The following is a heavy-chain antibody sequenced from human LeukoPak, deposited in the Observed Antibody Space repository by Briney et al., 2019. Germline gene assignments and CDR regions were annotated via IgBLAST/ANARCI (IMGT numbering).Heavy chain of an antibody. J-gene: IGHJ3*02. CDR2: IYSGGST. V-gene: IGHV3-66*01. CDR1: GFTFSSYT. Sequence: PGGSLRLSCVGSGFTFSSYTMSWVRQAPGKGLEWVSVIYSGGSTYYADSVKGRFTISRDNSKNTLYLQMNGLRAEDTAVYYCARAKREYDSVTNAFDIWGQGTMVTVSS. D-gene: IGHD3-22*01. CDR3: ARAKREYDSVTNAFDI.